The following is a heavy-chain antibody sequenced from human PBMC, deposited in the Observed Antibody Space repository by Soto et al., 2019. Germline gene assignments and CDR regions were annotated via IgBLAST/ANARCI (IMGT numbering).Heavy chain of an antibody. J-gene: IGHJ6*02. CDR2: IYYSGST. CDR1: GGSISSYY. D-gene: IGHD3-10*01. Sequence: SETLSLTCTVSGGSISSYYWSWIRQPPGKGLEWIGYIYYSGSTNYNPSLKSRVTISVDTSKNQFSLKLSSVTAADTAVYYCARDFYGSGSKPYYYYYGMDVWGQGTTVT. V-gene: IGHV4-59*01. CDR3: ARDFYGSGSKPYYYYYGMDV.